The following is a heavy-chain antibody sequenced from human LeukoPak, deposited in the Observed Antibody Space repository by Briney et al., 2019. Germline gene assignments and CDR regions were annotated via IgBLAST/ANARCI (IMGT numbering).Heavy chain of an antibody. CDR2: IRYDGSNK. J-gene: IGHJ4*02. CDR3: AKDREATVVTGTDY. D-gene: IGHD4-23*01. CDR1: GFTFSRHG. V-gene: IGHV3-30*02. Sequence: GGSLRLSCAASGFTFSRHGMNWVRQAPGKGLEWVAFIRYDGSNKYYADSVKGRFTISRDNSKNTLYLQMNSLRAEDTAVYYCAKDREATVVTGTDYWGQGTLVTVSS.